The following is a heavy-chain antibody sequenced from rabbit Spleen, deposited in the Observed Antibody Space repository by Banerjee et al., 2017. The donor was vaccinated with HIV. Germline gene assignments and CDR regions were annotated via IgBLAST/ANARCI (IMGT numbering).Heavy chain of an antibody. D-gene: IGHD6-1*01. CDR3: ARGGGGGGDGYDL. CDR1: GIDFSSYNF. V-gene: IGHV1S45*01. CDR2: IDIGSRDFT. J-gene: IGHJ4*01. Sequence: QQQLEESGGGLVKPGGTLTLTCKASGIDFSSYNFICWVRQAPGKGLEWIACIDIGSRDFTYYASWAKGRFTISKTSSTTVTLQMTSLTAADTATYFCARGGGGGGDGYDLWGPGPLVTVS.